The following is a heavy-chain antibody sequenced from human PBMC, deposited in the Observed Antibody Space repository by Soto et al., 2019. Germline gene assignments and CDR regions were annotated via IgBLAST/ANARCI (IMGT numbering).Heavy chain of an antibody. CDR1: GYTFTSYD. CDR3: ARERTGTTSNWFDP. D-gene: IGHD1-7*01. V-gene: IGHV1-8*01. Sequence: QVQLVQSRAEVKKRGASVKVSCKASGYTFTSYDINWVRQATGQGLEWMGWMNPNSGNTVYAQKFQGRVTMTRNTSISTAYMELSSLRSEDTAVYYCARERTGTTSNWFDPWGQGTLVTVSS. CDR2: MNPNSGNT. J-gene: IGHJ5*02.